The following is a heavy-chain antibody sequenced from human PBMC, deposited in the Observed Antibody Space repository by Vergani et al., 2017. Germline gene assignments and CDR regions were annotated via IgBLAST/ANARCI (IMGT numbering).Heavy chain of an antibody. CDR1: GGSISSSN. CDR2: ISGSGGST. Sequence: VQLQESGPGLVKPSGTLSLTCAVSGGSISSSNWWSWVRQPPGKGLEWVSAISGSGGSTYYADSGKGRFTISRDNSKNTLYLQMNSLRAEDTAVYYCAKTLYSSGWYGDYWGQGTLVTVSS. V-gene: IGHV3-23*01. D-gene: IGHD6-19*01. CDR3: AKTLYSSGWYGDY. J-gene: IGHJ4*02.